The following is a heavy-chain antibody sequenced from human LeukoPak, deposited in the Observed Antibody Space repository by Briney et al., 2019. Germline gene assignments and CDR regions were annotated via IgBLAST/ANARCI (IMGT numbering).Heavy chain of an antibody. J-gene: IGHJ5*02. V-gene: IGHV3-23*01. D-gene: IGHD4-17*01. Sequence: GGSLRLSCAASGFTFSSYAMSWVRQAPGKGLEWVSAISGGSGSTYYADSVKGRFTISRDNSKNTLYLQMNSLRAEDTAVYYCARGAWKTTVTDNWFDPWGQGTLVTVSS. CDR1: GFTFSSYA. CDR2: ISGGSGST. CDR3: ARGAWKTTVTDNWFDP.